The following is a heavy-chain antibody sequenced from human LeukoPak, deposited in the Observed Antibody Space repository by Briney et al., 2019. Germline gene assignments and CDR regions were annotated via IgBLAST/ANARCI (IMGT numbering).Heavy chain of an antibody. CDR3: ARHYYDSSGYQL. J-gene: IGHJ4*02. V-gene: IGHV2-70*11. D-gene: IGHD3-22*01. CDR1: GFSLSTSGMC. CDR2: IDWNDDK. Sequence: SGPTLVNPTQTLTLTCTFSGFSLSTSGMCVSWIRQPPGKALEWLARIDWNDDKYYSTSLKTRLTISKDTSKNQVVLTMTNMDPVDTATYYCARHYYDSSGYQLWGQGTLVTVSS.